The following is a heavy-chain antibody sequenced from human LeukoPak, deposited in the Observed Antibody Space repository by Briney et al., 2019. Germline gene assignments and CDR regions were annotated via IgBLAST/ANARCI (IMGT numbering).Heavy chain of an antibody. CDR1: GYTFTGYY. CDR3: ATEGKMVRGVYSDY. J-gene: IGHJ4*02. V-gene: IGHV1-24*01. Sequence: ASVKVSCKASGYTFTGYYMHWVRQAPGQGLEWMGRFDPEDGETIYVQKFQGRVTMTPDTSTDTVYMELSSLRSEDTAVYYCATEGKMVRGVYSDYWGQGTLVTVSS. D-gene: IGHD3-10*01. CDR2: FDPEDGET.